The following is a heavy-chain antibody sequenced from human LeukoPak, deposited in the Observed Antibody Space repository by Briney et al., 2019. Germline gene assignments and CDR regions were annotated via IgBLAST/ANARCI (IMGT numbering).Heavy chain of an antibody. J-gene: IGHJ4*02. CDR1: GYGFLVYW. CDR2: IHPVDSET. CDR3: ARHIVYSTWNTFDY. V-gene: IGHV5-51*01. Sequence: GESLKISCKASGYGFLVYWIAWVRQMPGNGLEWMGIIHPVDSETKYSPSFQGQVTISADKSVDTVYLQWDSLRAADSAMYYCARHIVYSTWNTFDYWGQGSLVTVSS. D-gene: IGHD2-15*01.